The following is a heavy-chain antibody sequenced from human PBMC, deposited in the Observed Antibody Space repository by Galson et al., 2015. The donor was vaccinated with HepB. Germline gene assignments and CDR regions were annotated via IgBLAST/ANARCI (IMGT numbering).Heavy chain of an antibody. CDR2: ISSTSSYT. CDR1: GFSFSDYY. D-gene: IGHD5-24*01. V-gene: IGHV3-11*06. CDR3: ARYPSQRHRYFDY. J-gene: IGHJ4*02. Sequence: SLRLSCAASGFSFSDYYMNWIRQPPGKGLEWVSYISSTSSYTIYADSVKGRFTISRDNAKNSLYLQMNSLRAEDTAVYYCARYPSQRHRYFDYWGQGTLVTVSS.